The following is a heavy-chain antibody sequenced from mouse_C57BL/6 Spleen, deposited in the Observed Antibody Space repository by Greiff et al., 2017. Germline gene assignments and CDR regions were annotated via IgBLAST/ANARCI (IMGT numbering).Heavy chain of an antibody. CDR3: ARDGYYYAMDY. V-gene: IGHV3-6*01. Sequence: ESGPGLVKPSQSLSLTCSVTGYSITSGYYWNWIRQFPGNKLEWMGYISYDGSNNYNPSLKNRISITRDTSKNQFFLKLKSVTTEDTATYYCARDGYYYAMDYWGQGTSVTVSS. CDR2: ISYDGSN. D-gene: IGHD2-14*01. J-gene: IGHJ4*01. CDR1: GYSITSGYY.